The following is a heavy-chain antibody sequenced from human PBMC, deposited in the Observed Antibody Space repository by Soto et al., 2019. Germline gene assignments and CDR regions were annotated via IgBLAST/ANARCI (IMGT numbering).Heavy chain of an antibody. CDR1: GGTFSSYA. V-gene: IGHV1-69*06. Sequence: SVKVSCKASGGTFSSYAISWVRQAPGQGLEWMGGIIPIFGTANYAQKFQGRVTITADKSTSTAYMELSSLRSEDTAVYYCAQASTVLAGTDYFQHWGQGTLVTVSS. J-gene: IGHJ1*01. CDR3: AQASTVLAGTDYFQH. D-gene: IGHD6-19*01. CDR2: IIPIFGTA.